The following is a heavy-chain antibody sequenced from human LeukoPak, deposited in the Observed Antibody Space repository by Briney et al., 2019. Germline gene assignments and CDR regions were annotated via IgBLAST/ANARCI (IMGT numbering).Heavy chain of an antibody. V-gene: IGHV4-39*07. D-gene: IGHD3-22*01. J-gene: IGHJ4*02. CDR1: GGSISTSGYY. CDR2: IYHSGST. CDR3: ARDHRMTMIVD. Sequence: SETLSLTCTVSGGSISTSGYYWGWIRQPPGKGLEWIGNIYHSGSTYYNPSLKSRVSISVDTSKNHFSLDLSSVTAADSAVYYCARDHRMTMIVDWGQGTLVTVSS.